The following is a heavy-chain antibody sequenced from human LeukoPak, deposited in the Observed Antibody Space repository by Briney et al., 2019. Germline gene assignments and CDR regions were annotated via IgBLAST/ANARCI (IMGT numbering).Heavy chain of an antibody. V-gene: IGHV4-59*01. D-gene: IGHD4/OR15-4a*01. J-gene: IGHJ4*02. CDR1: GGSISSYY. CDR3: ARARAYGTNTPRAFDY. CDR2: IYYSGST. Sequence: SETLSLTCTVSGGSISSYYWSWIRQPPGKGLEWIGYIYYSGSTNYNPSLKSRVTISVDTSKNQFSLRLSSVTAADTAVYYCARARAYGTNTPRAFDYWGQGTLVTVSS.